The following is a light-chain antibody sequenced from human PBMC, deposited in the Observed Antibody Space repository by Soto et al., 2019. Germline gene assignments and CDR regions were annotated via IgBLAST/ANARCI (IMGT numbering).Light chain of an antibody. Sequence: EIVLTQSPLSSAVTLGQPASISCRSSQSLVHSDGRTYLSWLHQRPGQPPRLLIYKISNRFSGVADRFSGSGAGTDFTLNIRRVEPEDVGVFYCMQATQFPFTFGPGTKVDIK. CDR3: MQATQFPFT. CDR1: QSLVHSDGRTY. V-gene: IGKV2-24*01. CDR2: KIS. J-gene: IGKJ3*01.